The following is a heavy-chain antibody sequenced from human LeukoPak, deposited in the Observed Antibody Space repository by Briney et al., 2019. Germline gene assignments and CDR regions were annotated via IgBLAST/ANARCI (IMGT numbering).Heavy chain of an antibody. J-gene: IGHJ6*03. Sequence: SETLSLTCTVSGGSISSYYWSWIRQPPGNGLEWIGYIYYSGSTNYNPSLKSRVTISVDTSKNQFSLKLSSVTAADTAVYYCARAGGYCSSTSCSYYYYYMDVWGKGTTVTVSS. CDR2: IYYSGST. CDR1: GGSISSYY. D-gene: IGHD2-2*01. V-gene: IGHV4-59*01. CDR3: ARAGGYCSSTSCSYYYYYMDV.